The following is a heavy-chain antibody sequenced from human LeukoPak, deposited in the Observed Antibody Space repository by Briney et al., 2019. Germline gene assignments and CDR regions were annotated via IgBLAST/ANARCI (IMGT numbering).Heavy chain of an antibody. CDR2: IYSSGST. J-gene: IGHJ4*02. CDR3: ARYEAVAGVFDY. Sequence: PSETLSLTCTVSSGSINSGSCYWNWIRQPAGKGLEWIGRIYSSGSTNYNPSLKSRVTISVDTSKNQFSLKLSSVTAADTAVYYCARYEAVAGVFDYWGQGTLVTVSS. D-gene: IGHD6-19*01. V-gene: IGHV4-61*02. CDR1: SGSINSGSCY.